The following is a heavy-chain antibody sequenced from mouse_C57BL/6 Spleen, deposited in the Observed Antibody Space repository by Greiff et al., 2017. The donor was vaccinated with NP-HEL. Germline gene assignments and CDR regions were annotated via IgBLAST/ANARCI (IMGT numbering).Heavy chain of an antibody. CDR3: AIYYDYDYAMDY. Sequence: VKLMESGPGLVQPSQSLSITCTVSGFSLTSYGVHWVRQSPGKGLEWLGVIWSGGSTDYNAAFISRLSISKDNSKSQVFFKMNSLQADDTAIYYCAIYYDYDYAMDYWGQGTSVTVSS. CDR1: GFSLTSYG. V-gene: IGHV2-2*01. D-gene: IGHD2-4*01. CDR2: IWSGGST. J-gene: IGHJ4*01.